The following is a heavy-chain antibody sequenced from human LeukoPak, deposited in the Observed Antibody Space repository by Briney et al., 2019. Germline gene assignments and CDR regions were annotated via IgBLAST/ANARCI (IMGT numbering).Heavy chain of an antibody. V-gene: IGHV1-8*03. Sequence: GASVKDSCKASGYTFTSYDINWVRQATGQGLEWMGWMNPNSGNTGYAQKFQGRVTITRNNAISTAYMELSSLRSEDTAIYYCARPASDNGGFDFWGQGAQVTVSS. CDR1: GYTFTSYD. J-gene: IGHJ4*02. CDR3: ARPASDNGGFDF. D-gene: IGHD4-23*01. CDR2: MNPNSGNT.